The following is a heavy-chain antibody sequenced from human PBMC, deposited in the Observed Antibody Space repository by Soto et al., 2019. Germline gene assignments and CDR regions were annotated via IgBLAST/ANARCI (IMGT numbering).Heavy chain of an antibody. Sequence: SETLSLTCTVSGGSISSYYWSWIQQPPGKGLEWIGYFYYSGSTNYNPSLKSRVTISVDTSKNQFSLKLSSVTAADTAVYYCTGGPAMVYWYFDLWGRGTLVTVSS. V-gene: IGHV4-59*01. CDR1: GGSISSYY. J-gene: IGHJ2*01. D-gene: IGHD5-18*01. CDR3: TGGPAMVYWYFDL. CDR2: FYYSGST.